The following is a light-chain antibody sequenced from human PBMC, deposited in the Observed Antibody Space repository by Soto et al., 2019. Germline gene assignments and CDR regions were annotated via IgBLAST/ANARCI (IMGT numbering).Light chain of an antibody. CDR1: QSINRH. V-gene: IGKV3-11*01. J-gene: IGKJ4*01. CDR2: DAS. CDR3: QQRSNWPPVT. Sequence: EIVLTQSPATLSLSPGERATLSCRASQSINRHLAWYRQKPGQAPRLLIYDASNRATGIPARFSGGGSGTDFSLTISSLEPEEFGVYYCQQRSNWPPVTFGGGTKVEIK.